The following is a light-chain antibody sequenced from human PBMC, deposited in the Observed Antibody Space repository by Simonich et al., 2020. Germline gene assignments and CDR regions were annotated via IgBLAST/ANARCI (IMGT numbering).Light chain of an antibody. J-gene: IGLJ2*01. CDR3: SSYTSSSTLV. Sequence: QSALTQPASVSGSPGQSITISCTGTSRDVGGYNYFSWYQQTPGKAPKLMIYDVSKRPSGVSNRFSGSKSGNTASLTISGLQAEDEADYYCSSYTSSSTLVFGGGTKLTVL. CDR2: DVS. CDR1: SRDVGGYNY. V-gene: IGLV2-14*01.